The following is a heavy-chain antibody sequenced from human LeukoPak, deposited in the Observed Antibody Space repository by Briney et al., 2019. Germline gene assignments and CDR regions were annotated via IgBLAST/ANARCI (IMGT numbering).Heavy chain of an antibody. V-gene: IGHV4-59*01. CDR3: TRGSPEWFGEYNFDY. CDR1: GGSIKSYY. Sequence: SESLSLTCSVSGGSIKSYYWSWIRQAPREGLEWLWNFFYQGSPSYNPSLTGRVTIHVDTSNNKFSLDLTSVIAADTAVYYCTRGSPEWFGEYNFDYWGQGRLVIVSP. CDR2: FFYQGSP. J-gene: IGHJ4*02. D-gene: IGHD3-10*01.